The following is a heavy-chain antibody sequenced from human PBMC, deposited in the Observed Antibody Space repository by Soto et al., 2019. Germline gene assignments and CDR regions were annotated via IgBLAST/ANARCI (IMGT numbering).Heavy chain of an antibody. J-gene: IGHJ4*02. V-gene: IGHV5-51*01. CDR1: GYTFTSNW. CDR2: IYPGDSDT. D-gene: IGHD5-12*01. Sequence: PGESLKISCRDSGYTFTSNWLAWVRQVPGQGPEWMGSIYPGDSDTRYSPSFQGQVIISAEKSSRTAYLQWKTLKASDTAVYYCARDFSMVIVAPGYWGQGTLVTVS. CDR3: ARDFSMVIVAPGY.